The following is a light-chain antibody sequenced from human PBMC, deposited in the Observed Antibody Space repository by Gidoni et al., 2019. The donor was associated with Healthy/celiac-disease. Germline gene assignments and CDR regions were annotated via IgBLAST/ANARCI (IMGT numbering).Light chain of an antibody. Sequence: QSALTQPASVSGSPGQSITISCTVTSSDVGGYNYVSWYQQHPGKAPKLMIYEVSNRPSGVSNRFSGSKSGNTASLTISGLQDEDEADYYCSSYTSSSTLVVFGGGTKLTVL. CDR2: EVS. CDR1: SSDVGGYNY. J-gene: IGLJ2*01. CDR3: SSYTSSSTLVV. V-gene: IGLV2-14*01.